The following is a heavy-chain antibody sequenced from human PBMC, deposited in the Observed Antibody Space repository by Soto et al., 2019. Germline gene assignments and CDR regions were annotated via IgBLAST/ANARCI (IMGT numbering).Heavy chain of an antibody. Sequence: SDTLPLTCTVSGGSISSSSYYWGWIRQPPGKGLEWIGSIYYSGSTYYKPSLKSRVTISVDTSKNQFSLKLSSVTAADTAVYYCAGLARGVVVIIHGMDVWGQGTTVT. CDR2: IYYSGST. J-gene: IGHJ6*02. CDR3: AGLARGVVVIIHGMDV. CDR1: GGSISSSSYY. D-gene: IGHD3-22*01. V-gene: IGHV4-39*01.